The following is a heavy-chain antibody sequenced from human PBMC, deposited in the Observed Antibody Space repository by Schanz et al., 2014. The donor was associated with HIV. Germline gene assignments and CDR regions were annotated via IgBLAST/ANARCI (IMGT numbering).Heavy chain of an antibody. V-gene: IGHV3-66*01. D-gene: IGHD2-15*01. J-gene: IGHJ4*02. CDR3: ARRSSDGGYYDN. CDR2: VYIGDST. CDR1: GFTLTSYG. Sequence: VQLVESGGGVVQPGRSLRLSCVVAGFTLTSYGMHWVRQAPGKGLEWVSVVYIGDSTFYANSVKGRFTISRDDSKNTLYLQMNSLRDEDTAVYYCARRSSDGGYYDNWGQGTLVTVSS.